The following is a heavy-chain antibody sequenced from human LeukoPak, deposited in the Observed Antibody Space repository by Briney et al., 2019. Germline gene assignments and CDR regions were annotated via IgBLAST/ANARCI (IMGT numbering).Heavy chain of an antibody. D-gene: IGHD4-23*01. CDR3: ARDPTTVVTTPYYFDF. Sequence: PSETLSLTCAVHGGSFSGYHWNWIRQFPGKGLEWIGEINDRGHTNYNPSLESRVTISVDTSKKQFSLKLSSVAAADTAAYYCARDPTTVVTTPYYFDFWGQGTLVTVSS. J-gene: IGHJ4*02. V-gene: IGHV4-34*01. CDR1: GGSFSGYH. CDR2: INDRGHT.